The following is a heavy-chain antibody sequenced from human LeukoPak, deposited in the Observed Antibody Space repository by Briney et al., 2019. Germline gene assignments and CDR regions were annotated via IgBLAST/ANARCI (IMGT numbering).Heavy chain of an antibody. CDR3: AKGSQQLVSDYFDY. CDR1: GFTFDDYA. CDR2: ISWNSGSI. D-gene: IGHD6-6*01. V-gene: IGHV3-9*01. Sequence: GRSLRLSCAASGFTFDDYAMHWVRQAPGKSLEWVSGISWNSGSIGYADSVKGRFTISRDNAKNSLYLQMNSLRAEDTALYYRAKGSQQLVSDYFDYWGQGTLVTVSS. J-gene: IGHJ4*02.